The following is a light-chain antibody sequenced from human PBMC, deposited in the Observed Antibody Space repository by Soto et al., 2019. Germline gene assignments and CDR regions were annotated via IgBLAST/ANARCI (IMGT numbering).Light chain of an antibody. V-gene: IGKV3-20*01. Sequence: EIVMTQSPGTLSLFPGERATLSCRPSQSLITRYLACYQQKPGQAPRLLIYSASSRATGIPDRFSGSGCGTDFTLTISRLEPEDFAVYSCQQYGTSPTFGQGTRLEIK. CDR3: QQYGTSPT. J-gene: IGKJ5*01. CDR1: QSLITRY. CDR2: SAS.